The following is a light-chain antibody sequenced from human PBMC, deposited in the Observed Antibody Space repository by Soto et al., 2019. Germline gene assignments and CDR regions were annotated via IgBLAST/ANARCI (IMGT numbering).Light chain of an antibody. J-gene: IGKJ1*01. V-gene: IGKV2D-29*01. CDR3: MQSIQLWT. CDR2: EVF. CDR1: QSLLHSDGKTY. Sequence: DIVMTQTPLSLSVTPGQPASISCKSSQSLLHSDGKTYLYWYLQKSGQPPQLLIYEVFNRFSGVPDRFSGRWSGTDFTLKISRVEAEYVGVYYCMQSIQLWTFGQGTKVEIK.